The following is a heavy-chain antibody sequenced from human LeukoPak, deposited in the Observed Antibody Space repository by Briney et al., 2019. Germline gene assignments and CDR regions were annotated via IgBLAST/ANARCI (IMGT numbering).Heavy chain of an antibody. CDR2: IKQDGSER. V-gene: IGHV3-7*01. Sequence: GGSLRLSCAASGFNLSSYWMSWVRQAPGQGLEWVANIKQDGSERYYVDSVKGRFTISRDNAKNSLYLQMNSLRAEDTAVYYCAELEWPRGYWGQGTLVTVSS. J-gene: IGHJ4*02. D-gene: IGHD1-7*01. CDR1: GFNLSSYW. CDR3: AELEWPRGY.